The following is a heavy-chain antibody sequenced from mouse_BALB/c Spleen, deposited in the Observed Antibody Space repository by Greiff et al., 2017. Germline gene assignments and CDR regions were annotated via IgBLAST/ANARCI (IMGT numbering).Heavy chain of an antibody. V-gene: IGHV1-14*01. J-gene: IGHJ3*01. D-gene: IGHD1-1*01. CDR1: GYTFTSYV. Sequence: VQLQQSGPELVKPGASVKMSCKASGYTFTSYVMHWVKQKPGQGLEWIGYINPYNDGTKYNEKFKGKATLTSDKSSSTAYMELSSLTSEDSAVYYCARERKIYYYGSSQAWFAYWGQGTLVTVSA. CDR3: ARERKIYYYGSSQAWFAY. CDR2: INPYNDGT.